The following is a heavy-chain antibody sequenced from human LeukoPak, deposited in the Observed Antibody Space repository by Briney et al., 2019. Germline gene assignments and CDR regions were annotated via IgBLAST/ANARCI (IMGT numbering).Heavy chain of an antibody. V-gene: IGHV3-66*01. D-gene: IGHD2-2*01. CDR2: IYSGGST. CDR1: GFTVSSNY. CDR3: AKGTPAAISAFDI. J-gene: IGHJ3*02. Sequence: GGSLRLSCAASGFTVSSNYMSWVRQAPGKVLEWVSVIYSGGSTYYADSVKGRFTISRDNSKNTLYLQMNSLRAEDTALYYCAKGTPAAISAFDIWGQGTMVTVSS.